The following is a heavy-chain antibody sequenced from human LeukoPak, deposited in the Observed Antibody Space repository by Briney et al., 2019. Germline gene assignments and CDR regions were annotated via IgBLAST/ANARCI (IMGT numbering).Heavy chain of an antibody. CDR3: ARHGNWEPFDY. J-gene: IGHJ4*02. V-gene: IGHV4-39*01. CDR1: GASIRSSDYY. Sequence: SETLSLTCVLSGASIRSSDYYWAWIRQPPGKGLEWIGTVYYSGSTYYNPSLKSRLTISVDTSNNSVSLKVTSLTAADTAVYYCARHGNWEPFDYWGQGSLVTVSS. D-gene: IGHD1-1*01. CDR2: VYYSGST.